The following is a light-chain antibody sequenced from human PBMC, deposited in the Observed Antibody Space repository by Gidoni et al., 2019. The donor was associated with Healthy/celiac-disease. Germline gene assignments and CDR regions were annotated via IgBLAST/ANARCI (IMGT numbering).Light chain of an antibody. Sequence: EIVLTQSPATLSLSPGERATLSCRASQSVSSYVAWYQQKPGQAPRLLIYDASNRATGIPARFSGGGTGTDFTLTISSLEPEDFAVYYCQQRSNWPTFGGGTKVEIK. CDR2: DAS. V-gene: IGKV3-11*01. J-gene: IGKJ4*01. CDR3: QQRSNWPT. CDR1: QSVSSY.